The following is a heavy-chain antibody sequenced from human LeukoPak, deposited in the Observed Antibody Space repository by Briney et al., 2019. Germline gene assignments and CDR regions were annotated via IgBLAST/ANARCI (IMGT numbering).Heavy chain of an antibody. V-gene: IGHV4-30-2*01. Sequence: SETLSLTCAVSGGSISSGGYSWSWVRQPPGKGLEWVGYFYHSGSTYYNPSLKSRGTISVDTSKNQFSLKLSSVTAADTAVYYCARTYGSGTYYYFDYWGQGTLVTVSS. D-gene: IGHD3-10*01. CDR3: ARTYGSGTYYYFDY. CDR2: FYHSGST. J-gene: IGHJ4*02. CDR1: GGSISSGGYS.